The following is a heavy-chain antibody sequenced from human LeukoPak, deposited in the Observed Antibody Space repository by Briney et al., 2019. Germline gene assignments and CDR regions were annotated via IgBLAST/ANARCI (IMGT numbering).Heavy chain of an antibody. CDR3: ATEMGDY. J-gene: IGHJ4*02. CDR1: GFTVSSNY. V-gene: IGHV3-53*01. CDR2: IYSGGST. Sequence: GGSLRLSCAASGFTVSSNYMSWVRQAPGKGLEWVSVIYSGGSTYYADSVKGRLTISRDNGKNSLYLQMNSLRAEDTAVYYCATEMGDYWGQGTLVTVSS. D-gene: IGHD2-8*01.